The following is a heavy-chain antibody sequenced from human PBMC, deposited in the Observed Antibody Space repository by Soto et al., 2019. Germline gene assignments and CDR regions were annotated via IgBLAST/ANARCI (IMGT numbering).Heavy chain of an antibody. CDR2: INPNSGGT. Sequence: ASVKVYCKASGYTFTGYYMHWVRQAPGQGLEWMGWINPNSGGTNYAQKFKGWVTMTRDTSISTAYMELSRLRSDDTAVYYCARSPSYDSSGYYPPNWFDPWGQGTLVTVSS. D-gene: IGHD3-22*01. V-gene: IGHV1-2*04. J-gene: IGHJ5*02. CDR3: ARSPSYDSSGYYPPNWFDP. CDR1: GYTFTGYY.